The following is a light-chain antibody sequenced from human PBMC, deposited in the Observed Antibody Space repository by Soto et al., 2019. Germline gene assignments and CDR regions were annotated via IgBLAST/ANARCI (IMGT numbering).Light chain of an antibody. Sequence: QSVLTQPASVSGSPGQSITISCTGTSSDVGGSNYVSWYQQHPGKAPKLIIFDVSHRPSGFSNRFSGSKSGNTASLTISGLQAEDEADYYCSSYTSSSTLVFGTGTKLTVL. CDR3: SSYTSSSTLV. J-gene: IGLJ1*01. V-gene: IGLV2-14*03. CDR1: SSDVGGSNY. CDR2: DVS.